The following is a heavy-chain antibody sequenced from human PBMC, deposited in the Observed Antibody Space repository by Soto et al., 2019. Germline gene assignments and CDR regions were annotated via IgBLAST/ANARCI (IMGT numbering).Heavy chain of an antibody. J-gene: IGHJ6*02. CDR1: GGTLSSFINYP. CDR3: ARVAAGRRYFDWAQGMDV. Sequence: ASVKVSCKASGGTLSSFINYPISWVRQAPGQGLEWMGGIVPNVGTVNYAQKFQGRVTITADKSTGTAYMELSSLRSEDTAVYYCARVAAGRRYFDWAQGMDVWGQGTTVTVSS. CDR2: IVPNVGTV. D-gene: IGHD3-9*01. V-gene: IGHV1-69*06.